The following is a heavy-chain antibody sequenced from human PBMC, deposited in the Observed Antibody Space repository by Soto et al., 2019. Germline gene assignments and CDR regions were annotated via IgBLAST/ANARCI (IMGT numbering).Heavy chain of an antibody. CDR3: ARDFRQDQQLPGYYYYGMDV. D-gene: IGHD6-13*01. Sequence: QVQLQESGPGLVKPSQTLSLTCTVSGDSNTGAAYYWSWIRQHPGKGLEGIGHIHYSGTTYYNPSLKSRVSFSVDTSKKQFSLRLTSVTAADTAVYYCARDFRQDQQLPGYYYYGMDVWGQGTTVTVSS. J-gene: IGHJ6*02. CDR2: IHYSGTT. V-gene: IGHV4-31*03. CDR1: GDSNTGAAYY.